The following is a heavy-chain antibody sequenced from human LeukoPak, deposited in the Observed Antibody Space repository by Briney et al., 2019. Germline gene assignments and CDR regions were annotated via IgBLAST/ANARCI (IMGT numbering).Heavy chain of an antibody. CDR2: ISDSGGDK. CDR3: ARDGGSESYAFDY. Sequence: GGSLRLSCAASGFTFSRYGIHWVRQAPGKGLEWVAFISDSGGDKWYADSVKGRLTISRDKSKSTVNLQMSSLRVEDTALYYCARDGGSESYAFDYWGQGTQVTVSS. CDR1: GFTFSRYG. V-gene: IGHV3-30*02. J-gene: IGHJ4*02. D-gene: IGHD3-10*01.